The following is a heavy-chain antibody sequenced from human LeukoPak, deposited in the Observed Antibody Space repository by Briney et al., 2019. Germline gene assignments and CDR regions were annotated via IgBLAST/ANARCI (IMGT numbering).Heavy chain of an antibody. CDR2: INPNSGGT. V-gene: IGHV1-2*04. CDR3: ARGSYSSGRYQIVAFDI. Sequence: ASVKVSCKASGYTFTGYYMHWVRRAPGQGLEWMGWINPNSGGTNYAQKFQGWVTMTRDTSISTAYMELSRLRSDDTAVYYCARGSYSSGRYQIVAFDIWGQGTMVTVSS. D-gene: IGHD6-19*01. J-gene: IGHJ3*02. CDR1: GYTFTGYY.